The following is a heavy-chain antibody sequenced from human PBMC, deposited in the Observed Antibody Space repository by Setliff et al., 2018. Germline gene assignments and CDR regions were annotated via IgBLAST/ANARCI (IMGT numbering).Heavy chain of an antibody. Sequence: PSETLSLTCIVSGVSVSRHYWSWIRQPPGKTLEWIGYIYASGSTNYNPSLKSRVTLSVDTSKNQFSLKVSSVTAADTAVYYCARAPPNRYSGSYEYFYMDVWGKGTTVTVSS. J-gene: IGHJ6*03. CDR3: ARAPPNRYSGSYEYFYMDV. CDR2: IYASGST. V-gene: IGHV4-4*08. CDR1: GVSVSRHY. D-gene: IGHD1-26*01.